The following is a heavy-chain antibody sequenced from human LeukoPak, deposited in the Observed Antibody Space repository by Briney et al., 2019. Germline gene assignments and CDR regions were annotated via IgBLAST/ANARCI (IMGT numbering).Heavy chain of an antibody. CDR2: ISSSSSTI. CDR3: ARDTYGSSWLRFGGFDP. V-gene: IGHV3-48*01. J-gene: IGHJ5*02. CDR1: GFTFSSYS. D-gene: IGHD6-13*01. Sequence: PGGSLRLSCAASGFTFSSYSMNWVRQAPGKGLEWVSYISSSSSTIYYADSVKGRFTISRDNAKNSLYLQMNSLRAEDTAVYYCARDTYGSSWLRFGGFDPWGQGTLVTVSS.